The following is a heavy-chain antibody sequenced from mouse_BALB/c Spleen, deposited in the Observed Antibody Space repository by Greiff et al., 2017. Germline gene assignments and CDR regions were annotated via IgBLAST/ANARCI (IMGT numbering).Heavy chain of an antibody. CDR3: AKHGATVVGGYAMDY. Sequence: EVHLVESGGDLVKPGGSLKLSCAASGFTFSSYGMSWVRQTPDKRLEWVATISSGGSYTYYPDSVKGRFTTSRDNAKNTLYLQMSSLKSEDTAMYYCAKHGATVVGGYAMDYWGQGTSVTVSS. D-gene: IGHD1-1*01. V-gene: IGHV5-6*01. CDR2: ISSGGSYT. J-gene: IGHJ4*01. CDR1: GFTFSSYG.